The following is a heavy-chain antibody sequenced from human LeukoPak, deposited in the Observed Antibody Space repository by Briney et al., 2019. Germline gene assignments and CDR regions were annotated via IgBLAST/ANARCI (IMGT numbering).Heavy chain of an antibody. CDR1: GYIFSEYY. D-gene: IGHD6-13*01. V-gene: IGHV1-2*02. CDR2: INPKTGAA. Sequence: ASVKVSCKASGYIFSEYYMHWVRQAPGQGLEWLGWINPKTGAADYAQQFRGRITMTKDTSINTDYMEMKRVTSDDTAVYYCARGAEAETSPLDYWGQGTLVTVSS. J-gene: IGHJ4*02. CDR3: ARGAEAETSPLDY.